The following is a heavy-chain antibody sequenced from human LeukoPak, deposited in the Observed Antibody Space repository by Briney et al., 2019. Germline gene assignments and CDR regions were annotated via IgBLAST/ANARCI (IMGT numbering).Heavy chain of an antibody. D-gene: IGHD2-2*01. CDR2: ISGSGGST. V-gene: IGHV3-23*01. CDR1: GFTFSSYA. CDR3: AKESHNLIVPYYFDY. Sequence: GGSLRLSCAASGFTFSSYAMSWVRQAPGKGLEWVTAISGSGGSTYYADSVKGRFTISRDNSKNTLYLQMNSLRAEDTAVYYCAKESHNLIVPYYFDYWGQGTLVTVSS. J-gene: IGHJ4*02.